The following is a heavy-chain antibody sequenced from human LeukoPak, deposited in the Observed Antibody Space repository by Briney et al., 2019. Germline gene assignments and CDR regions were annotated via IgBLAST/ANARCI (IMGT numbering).Heavy chain of an antibody. CDR2: IRGGGGSA. J-gene: IGHJ3*02. CDR1: GFTFSAYA. D-gene: IGHD2-21*02. Sequence: GGSLRLSCTASGFTFSAYAMMWVRQAPGKGPEWVSAIRGGGGSAFYADSVKGRFTISRDNSKYTLFLQMNSLRAEDTAVYYCARDPNGDCIGAFDMWGPGTMVTVSS. V-gene: IGHV3-23*01. CDR3: ARDPNGDCIGAFDM.